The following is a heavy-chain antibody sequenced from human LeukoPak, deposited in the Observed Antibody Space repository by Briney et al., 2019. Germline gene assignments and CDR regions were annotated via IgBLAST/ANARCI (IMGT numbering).Heavy chain of an antibody. D-gene: IGHD3-10*01. J-gene: IGHJ4*02. Sequence: GSLGLSCAASGFTFSSYAMSWVRQAPGKGLEWIGYIYYSGSTNYNPSLKSRVTISVDTSKNQFSLKLSSVTAADTAVYYCARFGSSFDYWGQGTLVTVSS. CDR1: GFTFSSYA. V-gene: IGHV4-59*01. CDR2: IYYSGST. CDR3: ARFGSSFDY.